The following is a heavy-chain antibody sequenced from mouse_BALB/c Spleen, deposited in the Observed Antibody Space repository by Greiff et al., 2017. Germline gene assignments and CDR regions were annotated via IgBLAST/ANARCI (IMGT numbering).Heavy chain of an antibody. J-gene: IGHJ4*01. V-gene: IGHV1-7*01. CDR2: INPSTGYT. D-gene: IGHD1-1*01. Sequence: VQLQQSGAELAKPGASVKMSCKASGYTFTSYWMHWVKQRPGQGLEWIGYINPSTGYTEYNQKFKDKATLTADKSSSTAYMQLSSLTSEDSAVYYCARSTTVYAMDYWGQGTSVTVSS. CDR3: ARSTTVYAMDY. CDR1: GYTFTSYW.